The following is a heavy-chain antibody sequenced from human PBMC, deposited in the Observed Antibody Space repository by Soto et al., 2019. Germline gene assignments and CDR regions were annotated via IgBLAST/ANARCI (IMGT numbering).Heavy chain of an antibody. V-gene: IGHV3-33*01. CDR3: ARDPASGLGPLY. CDR1: GFTFSSYG. Sequence: QVQLVESGGGVVQPGRSLRLSCAASGFTFSSYGMHWVRQAPGKGLEWVAVIWYDGSNKYYADSVKGRFTISRDNSKNTLYLQMNSLRAEDTAVYYCARDPASGLGPLYWGQGTLVTVSS. CDR2: IWYDGSNK. D-gene: IGHD3-10*01. J-gene: IGHJ4*02.